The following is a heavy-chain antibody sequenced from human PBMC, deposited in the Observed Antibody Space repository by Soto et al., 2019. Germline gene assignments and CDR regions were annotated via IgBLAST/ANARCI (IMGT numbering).Heavy chain of an antibody. CDR1: GFTFTSSA. V-gene: IGHV1-58*01. Sequence: SVKVSCKASGFTFTSSAFQWVRQARGQRLEWVGWIAVGSGYTNYAQRFQDRVTLTRDMSTATTYMELSRLTSEDTAIYYCAADATAWQQMVPSDYWGQGTLVTVSS. J-gene: IGHJ4*02. CDR3: AADATAWQQMVPSDY. CDR2: IAVGSGYT. D-gene: IGHD2-8*01.